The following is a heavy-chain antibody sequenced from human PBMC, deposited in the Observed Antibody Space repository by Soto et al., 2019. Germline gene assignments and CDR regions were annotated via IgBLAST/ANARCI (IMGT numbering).Heavy chain of an antibody. CDR3: ARHDGFSSGWIFDY. J-gene: IGHJ4*01. D-gene: IGHD6-19*01. CDR1: GGPITSMTYS. Sequence: PSETLSLTCAVSGGPITSMTYSWGWIRQPPGKTLEWIGTIYYHGNTYSNPSLKSRVTISVDTSNNQLSLKLRSVTAADTAVYYCARHDGFSSGWIFDYWGHGTLVTVSS. V-gene: IGHV4-39*01. CDR2: IYYHGNT.